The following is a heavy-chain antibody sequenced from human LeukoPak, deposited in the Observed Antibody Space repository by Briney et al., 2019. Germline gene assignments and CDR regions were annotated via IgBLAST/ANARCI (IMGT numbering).Heavy chain of an antibody. D-gene: IGHD2-15*01. CDR2: IYPGDSDT. J-gene: IGHJ4*02. Sequence: GESLKISCKGSGYNFSTYWIAWVRQMPGKGLEWMGIIYPGDSDTSYSPSFQGQVTISADKSISTAYLQWSSLKASDTAMYYCARLGPSAVVVQTKGTYYFDYWGQGTLVTVSS. V-gene: IGHV5-51*01. CDR1: GYNFSTYW. CDR3: ARLGPSAVVVQTKGTYYFDY.